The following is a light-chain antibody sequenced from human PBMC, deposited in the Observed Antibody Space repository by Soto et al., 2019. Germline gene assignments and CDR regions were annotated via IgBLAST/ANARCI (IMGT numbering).Light chain of an antibody. CDR3: QQYVSSPWA. Sequence: EIVLAPSPGTLSLSPGESAPLSCRASQSVSSSFLAWYQQKAGQAPRLLIYGASRRATGIPDRFSGSGSGTDFTLTISRLEPEDFAVYYCQQYVSSPWAFGQGTKVDIK. V-gene: IGKV3-20*01. J-gene: IGKJ1*01. CDR2: GAS. CDR1: QSVSSSF.